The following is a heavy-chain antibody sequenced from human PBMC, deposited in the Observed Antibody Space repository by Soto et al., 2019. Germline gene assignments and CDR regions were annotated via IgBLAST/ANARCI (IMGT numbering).Heavy chain of an antibody. CDR1: GFIFRNYG. CDR3: TRANTSPFDF. V-gene: IGHV3-33*01. CDR2: IWFDGSNK. Sequence: SLRLSCGASGFIFRNYGMHWIRQAPGKGLEWLAIIWFDGSNKWYADSVKGRFIISRDDSKNMVYLQMNSLRVDDTAIYYCTRANTSPFDFWGRGTLVTVSS. J-gene: IGHJ4*02.